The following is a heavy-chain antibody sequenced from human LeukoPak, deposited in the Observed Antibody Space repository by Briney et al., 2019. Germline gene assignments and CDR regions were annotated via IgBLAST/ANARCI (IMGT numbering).Heavy chain of an antibody. Sequence: PGGSLRLSCAASGFTFSSYAMSWVRQAPGKGLEWVSAISGSGGSTYYADSVKGRFTISRDNSKNTLYLQMNSLRAEDTAVYYCASPLRGIQPWLLDYWGQGTLVTVSS. V-gene: IGHV3-23*01. J-gene: IGHJ4*02. CDR3: ASPLRGIQPWLLDY. CDR2: ISGSGGST. CDR1: GFTFSSYA. D-gene: IGHD5-18*01.